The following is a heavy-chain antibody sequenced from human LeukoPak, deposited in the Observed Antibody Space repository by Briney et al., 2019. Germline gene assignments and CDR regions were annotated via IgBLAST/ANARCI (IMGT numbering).Heavy chain of an antibody. CDR2: ISDSGST. V-gene: IGHV4-30-4*01. Sequence: PSETLSLTCTVSGGSISSRDYYWSWIRQPPGKGLEWIGYISDSGSTRYNPSLKSRVTISVDTSKNQFSLELSSVTAADTAVYYCASSGIVVPAAIKASRAFDIWGQGTMVTVSS. CDR3: ASSGIVVPAAIKASRAFDI. D-gene: IGHD2-2*01. J-gene: IGHJ3*02. CDR1: GGSISSRDYY.